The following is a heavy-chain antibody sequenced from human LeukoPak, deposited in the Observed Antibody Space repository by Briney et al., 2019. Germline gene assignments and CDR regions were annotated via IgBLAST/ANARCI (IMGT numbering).Heavy chain of an antibody. D-gene: IGHD6-13*01. CDR2: MSSRGSII. V-gene: IGHV3-48*03. CDR3: ARGAAGGMYNWFDP. J-gene: IGHJ5*02. CDR1: GFTFSSNA. Sequence: GGSLRLSCSASGFTFSSNAMSWVRQAPGKGLEWVSYMSSRGSIIFYADSVKGRFTISRDNAKNSLYLQMDSLRVEDTAVYYCARGAAGGMYNWFDPWGQGTLVTVSS.